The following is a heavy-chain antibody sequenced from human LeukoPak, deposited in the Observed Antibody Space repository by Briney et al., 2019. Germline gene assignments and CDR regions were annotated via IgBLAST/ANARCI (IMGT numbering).Heavy chain of an antibody. CDR2: IYYRGST. D-gene: IGHD5-12*01. V-gene: IGHV4-59*01. J-gene: IGHJ3*02. CDR3: ARDRYSGYDGFGAFDI. Sequence: SETLSLTCAVSGGPLTSYYWSWLRQPPGKGLEWIGFIYYRGSTNYNPSLESRVTISVDTSKNRFSLKLGSVTAADTAVYYCARDRYSGYDGFGAFDIWGQGTMVTVSS. CDR1: GGPLTSYY.